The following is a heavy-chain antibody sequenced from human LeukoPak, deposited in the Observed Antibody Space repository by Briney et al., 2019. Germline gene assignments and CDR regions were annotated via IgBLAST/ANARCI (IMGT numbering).Heavy chain of an antibody. V-gene: IGHV4-4*07. Sequence: SETLSLTCTVSGGSISSYYWSWIRQPAGKGLEWIGRIYTSGSTNYNPSLKSRVTMSVDTSKNQFSLKLSSVTAADTAVYYCARDHPSIAAADPTWFDPWGQGTLVTVSS. J-gene: IGHJ5*02. CDR1: GGSISSYY. CDR2: IYTSGST. D-gene: IGHD6-13*01. CDR3: ARDHPSIAAADPTWFDP.